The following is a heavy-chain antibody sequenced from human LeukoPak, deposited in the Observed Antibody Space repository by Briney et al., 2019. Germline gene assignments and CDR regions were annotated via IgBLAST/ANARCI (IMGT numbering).Heavy chain of an antibody. CDR2: INWNGSGA. D-gene: IGHD3-22*01. CDR1: GFTFDDYG. J-gene: IGHJ3*02. V-gene: IGHV3-20*04. Sequence: GGSLRLSCAASGFTFDDYGMSWVRQVPGKGLEWVSGINWNGSGAGYADSVKGRFTISRDNAKNSLYLQMNSLRAEDTAVYYCAKAVNRIYYDSSGYPDAFDIWGQGTMVTVSS. CDR3: AKAVNRIYYDSSGYPDAFDI.